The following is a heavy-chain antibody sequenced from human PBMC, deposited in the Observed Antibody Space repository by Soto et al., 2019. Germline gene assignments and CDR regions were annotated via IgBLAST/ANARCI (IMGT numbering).Heavy chain of an antibody. CDR1: GYTFTSYA. D-gene: IGHD5-12*01. J-gene: IGHJ4*02. V-gene: IGHV1-3*01. CDR3: AREDGGYDFIDY. CDR2: INAGNGNT. Sequence: ASVKVCCKASGYTFTSYAMHWVRQAPGQRLEWMGWINAGNGNTKYSQKFQGRVTITRDTSASTAYMELSSLRSEDTAVYYCAREDGGYDFIDYWGQGTLVTVSS.